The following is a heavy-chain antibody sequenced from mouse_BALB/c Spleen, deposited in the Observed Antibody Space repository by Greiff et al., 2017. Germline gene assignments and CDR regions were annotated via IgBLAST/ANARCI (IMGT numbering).Heavy chain of an antibody. Sequence: EVMLVESGGGLVKLGGSLKLSCAASGFTFSSYYMSWVRQTPEKRLELVAAINSNGGSTYYPDTVKGRFTISRDNAKNTLYLQMSSLKSEDTALYYCARRYGNYDAMDYWGQGTSVTVSS. J-gene: IGHJ4*01. D-gene: IGHD2-10*02. CDR1: GFTFSSYY. CDR3: ARRYGNYDAMDY. V-gene: IGHV5-6-2*01. CDR2: INSNGGST.